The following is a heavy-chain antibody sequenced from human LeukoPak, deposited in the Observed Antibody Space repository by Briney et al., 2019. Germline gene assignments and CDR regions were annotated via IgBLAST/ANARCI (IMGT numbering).Heavy chain of an antibody. CDR3: ARALTVAPRVLPGY. V-gene: IGHV1-8*01. CDR1: GYTFTSYD. CDR2: MNPNSGNT. Sequence: ASVKVSCKASGYTFTSYDINWVRQATGQGLEWMGWMNPNSGNTGYAQKFQGRVTMTRNTSISTAYMELSSLRSEDTAVYYCARALTVAPRVLPGYWGQGTLVTVSS. J-gene: IGHJ4*02. D-gene: IGHD4-23*01.